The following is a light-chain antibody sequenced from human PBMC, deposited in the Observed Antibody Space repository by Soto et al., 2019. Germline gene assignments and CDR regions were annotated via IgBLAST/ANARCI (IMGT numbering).Light chain of an antibody. CDR2: DVA. V-gene: IGLV2-14*03. CDR3: SSYTSTNTHVV. J-gene: IGLJ2*01. CDR1: SSDIGAYKY. Sequence: QSALTQPASVSASPGQSITISCTGTSSDIGAYKYVSWYQQHPGRAPKVIIYDVADRPSGVSSCFSGSKSGNTASLTISGLQAEDEADYYCSSYTSTNTHVVFGGGTKVTVL.